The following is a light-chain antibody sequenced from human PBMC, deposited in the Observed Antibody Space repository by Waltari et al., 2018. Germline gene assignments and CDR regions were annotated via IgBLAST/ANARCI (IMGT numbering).Light chain of an antibody. CDR1: SSDVGKYNL. J-gene: IGLJ3*02. CDR3: CSYVRSTWV. V-gene: IGLV2-23*02. CDR2: EVS. Sequence: QSALTQPASVSGSPGQSITISCTGTSSDVGKYNLFSWYQQHPGKAPIGSIYEVSKRPSGVSNRFSGSKSGNTASLTSSGLQAEDEADYCCCSYVRSTWVFGGGTKLTVL.